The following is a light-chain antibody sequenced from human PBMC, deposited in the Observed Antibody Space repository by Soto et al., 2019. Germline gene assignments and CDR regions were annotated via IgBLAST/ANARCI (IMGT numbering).Light chain of an antibody. CDR3: CSYAGSYYYV. CDR2: DVS. V-gene: IGLV2-11*01. J-gene: IGLJ1*01. Sequence: QSALSHPLWVSRSPGQSVTISCTGTSSDVGGYNYVSWYQEQPGKAPKLMIYDVSKRPSGVPDRFSGSKSGNTASLTISGLQAEDEADYYCCSYAGSYYYVFGTGTKVTXL. CDR1: SSDVGGYNY.